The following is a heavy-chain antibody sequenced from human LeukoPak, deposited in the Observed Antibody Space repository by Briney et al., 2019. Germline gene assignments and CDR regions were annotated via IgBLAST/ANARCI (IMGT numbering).Heavy chain of an antibody. CDR1: GGSLSSSSYY. D-gene: IGHD2-2*01. CDR3: ARAVAMKVREGYCSSTSCFYFDY. V-gene: IGHV4-39*07. Sequence: SETLSLTCTVSGGSLSSSSYYWGWIRQPPGKGLEWIGSIYYSGSTYYNPSLKSRVTISVDTSKNQFSLKLSSVTAADTAVYYCARAVAMKVREGYCSSTSCFYFDYWGQGTLVTVSS. J-gene: IGHJ4*02. CDR2: IYYSGST.